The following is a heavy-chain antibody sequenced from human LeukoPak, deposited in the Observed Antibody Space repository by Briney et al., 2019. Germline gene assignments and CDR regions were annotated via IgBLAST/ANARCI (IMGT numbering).Heavy chain of an antibody. J-gene: IGHJ6*02. CDR2: SRNKASSYTT. Sequence: GGPLRLLYAACGFNFSDHYILGLRDARGKGREGVGRSRNKASSYTTEYAASVEGRFTISRDVSESSLYLQMNSLRTEDTAVYYCGRIAINANNGMDVWGQGTTVSVSS. D-gene: IGHD1/OR15-1a*01. CDR1: GFNFSDHY. V-gene: IGHV3-72*01. CDR3: GRIAINANNGMDV.